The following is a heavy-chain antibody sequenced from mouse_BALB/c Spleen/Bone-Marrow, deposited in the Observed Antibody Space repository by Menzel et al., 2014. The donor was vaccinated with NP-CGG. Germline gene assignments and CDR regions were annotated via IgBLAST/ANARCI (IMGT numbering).Heavy chain of an antibody. V-gene: IGHV14-3*02. CDR2: IDPANGNT. J-gene: IGHJ4*01. CDR1: GFNIKDTY. Sequence: EVQLQQSGAELVKPGASVKLSCTASGFNIKDTYMHWVKQRPEQGLEWIGRIDPANGNTKYDPKFQGKAIITTDTSSNTAYLQVSSLTSEDTAVYYCASATTATYYAMDYWGQGTSVTVSS. CDR3: ASATTATYYAMDY. D-gene: IGHD1-2*01.